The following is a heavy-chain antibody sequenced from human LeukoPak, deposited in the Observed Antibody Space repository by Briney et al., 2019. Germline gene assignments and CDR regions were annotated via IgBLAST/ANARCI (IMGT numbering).Heavy chain of an antibody. Sequence: PGGSLRLSCAASGFTFSSYGMHWVRQAPGKGLEWVAVIWYDGTNKYYADSVKGRFTISRDNSKNTLYLQMNSLRAEDTAVYYCAKDTSSPIFGVAYYFYSWGQGTLVTVSS. J-gene: IGHJ4*02. V-gene: IGHV3-33*06. CDR1: GFTFSSYG. CDR3: AKDTSSPIFGVAYYFYS. CDR2: IWYDGTNK. D-gene: IGHD3-3*01.